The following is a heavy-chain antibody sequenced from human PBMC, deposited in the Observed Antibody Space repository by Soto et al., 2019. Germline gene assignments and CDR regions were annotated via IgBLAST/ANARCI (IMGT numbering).Heavy chain of an antibody. CDR3: ARDAMDSSGKFDY. CDR1: GYTFTSYY. V-gene: IGHV1-46*01. CDR2: ISRSGGGT. D-gene: IGHD6-19*01. Sequence: ASVKVYCKSSGYTFTSYYMHWLRQAPGQGLQWMGIISRSGGGTNYAQKFQGRVTMTRDTSTSTVYMELSSLTSDDTAVYYCARDAMDSSGKFDYWGQGTLVTVSS. J-gene: IGHJ4*02.